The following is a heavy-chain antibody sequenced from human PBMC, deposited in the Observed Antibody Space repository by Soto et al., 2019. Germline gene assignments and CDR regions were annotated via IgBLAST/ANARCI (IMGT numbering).Heavy chain of an antibody. CDR2: ISSSSSYI. Sequence: GGSLRLSCAASGFTFSSYSMNWVRQAPGKGLEWVSSISSSSSYIYYADSVKGRFTISRDNAKNSLYLQMNGLRAEDTAVYYCARRPVSDILTGRYYYYYGMDVWGQGTTVTVSS. CDR1: GFTFSSYS. V-gene: IGHV3-21*01. CDR3: ARRPVSDILTGRYYYYYGMDV. D-gene: IGHD3-9*01. J-gene: IGHJ6*02.